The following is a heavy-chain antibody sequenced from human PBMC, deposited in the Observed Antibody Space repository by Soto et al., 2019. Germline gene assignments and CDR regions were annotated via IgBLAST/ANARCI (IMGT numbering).Heavy chain of an antibody. D-gene: IGHD4-17*01. CDR3: VRYALHGDYLWHYYYYMDV. CDR1: GYSISSSNW. Sequence: SETLSLTCAVSGYSISSSNWWGWIRQPPGKGLEWIGYIYYSGSTYYNPSLKSRVTMSVDTSKNQFSLKLSSVTAVDTAVYYCVRYALHGDYLWHYYYYMDVWGKGTTVTVSS. V-gene: IGHV4-28*01. J-gene: IGHJ6*03. CDR2: IYYSGST.